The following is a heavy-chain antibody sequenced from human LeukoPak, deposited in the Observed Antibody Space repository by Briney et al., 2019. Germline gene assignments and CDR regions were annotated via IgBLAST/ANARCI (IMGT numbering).Heavy chain of an antibody. Sequence: SEXLSLTXXVSGGSISSGDYYWSWIRQPPGKGLEWIGYIYYSGSTYYNPSLKSRVTISVDTSKNQFSLKLSSVTAADTAVYYCASNYYDSSGYIDYWGQGTLVTVSS. CDR1: GGSISSGDYY. CDR2: IYYSGST. J-gene: IGHJ4*02. D-gene: IGHD3-22*01. V-gene: IGHV4-30-4*01. CDR3: ASNYYDSSGYIDY.